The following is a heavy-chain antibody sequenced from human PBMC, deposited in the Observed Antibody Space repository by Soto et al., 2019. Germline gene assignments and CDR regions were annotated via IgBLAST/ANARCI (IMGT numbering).Heavy chain of an antibody. CDR2: ISYDGSNK. J-gene: IGHJ3*02. CDR3: ARDGEVAATFAFDI. CDR1: GFTFSSYA. Sequence: GGSLRLSCAASGFTFSSYAMHWVRQAPGKGLEWVAVISYDGSNKYYADSVKGRFTISRDNSKNTLYLQMNSLRAEDTAVYHCARDGEVAATFAFDIWGQGTMVTVSS. V-gene: IGHV3-30-3*01. D-gene: IGHD2-15*01.